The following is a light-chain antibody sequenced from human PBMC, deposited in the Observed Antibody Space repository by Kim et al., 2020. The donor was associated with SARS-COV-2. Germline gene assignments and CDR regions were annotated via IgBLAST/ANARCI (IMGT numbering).Light chain of an antibody. V-gene: IGLV3-9*01. CDR2: RDS. CDR3: QVWDLASVF. CDR1: NLGSKK. J-gene: IGLJ2*01. Sequence: SVARGKTAKISCAGVNLGSKKVHWYQLKPGQAPLMVIYRDSSRPSGIPERFSGSKSGNTATLTISRAQAGDEADYFCQVWDLASVFFGGGTQLTVL.